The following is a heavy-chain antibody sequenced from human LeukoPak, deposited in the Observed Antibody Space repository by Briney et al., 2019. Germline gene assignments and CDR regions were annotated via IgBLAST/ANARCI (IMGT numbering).Heavy chain of an antibody. CDR3: ARISSSGYLDY. Sequence: SGPTLVNPTQTLTLTCTFSGFSLSTSGMRVSWIRQPPRKALEWLARSDWDDDKFYSTSLKTRLTISKDTSKNQVVLTMTNMDPVDTATYYCARISSSGYLDYWGQGTLVTVSS. D-gene: IGHD3-22*01. V-gene: IGHV2-70*04. J-gene: IGHJ4*02. CDR2: SDWDDDK. CDR1: GFSLSTSGMR.